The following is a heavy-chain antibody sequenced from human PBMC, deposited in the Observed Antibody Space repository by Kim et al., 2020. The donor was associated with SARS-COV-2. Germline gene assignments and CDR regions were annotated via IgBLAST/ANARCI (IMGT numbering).Heavy chain of an antibody. Sequence: SETLSLTCAVSGGSISSSNWWSWVRQPPGKGLEWIGEIYHSGSTNYNPSLKSRVTISVDKSKNPFSLKLSSVTAADTAVYYCAREPGEYCSSTSCQTGGFDYWGQGTLVTVSS. CDR3: AREPGEYCSSTSCQTGGFDY. CDR2: IYHSGST. CDR1: GGSISSSNW. D-gene: IGHD2-2*01. J-gene: IGHJ4*02. V-gene: IGHV4-4*02.